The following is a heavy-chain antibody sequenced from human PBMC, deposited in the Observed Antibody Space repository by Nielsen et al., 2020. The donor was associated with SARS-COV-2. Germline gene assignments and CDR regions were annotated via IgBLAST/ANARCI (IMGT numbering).Heavy chain of an antibody. CDR2: IKQDVSER. Sequence: GGSLRLSCAASGFIFSTYWMSWVRQARGKGLEWVANIKQDVSERYYVDSVKGRFTISRDNVKNSLYLQMNSLRDEDTAVYFCAKFRVMDVWGQGTTVTVSS. V-gene: IGHV3-7*01. CDR1: GFIFSTYW. J-gene: IGHJ6*02. CDR3: AKFRVMDV.